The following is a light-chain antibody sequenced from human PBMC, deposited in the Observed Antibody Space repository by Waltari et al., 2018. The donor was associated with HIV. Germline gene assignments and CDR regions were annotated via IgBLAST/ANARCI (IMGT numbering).Light chain of an antibody. J-gene: IGKJ4*01. CDR3: QQYYCTPFT. CDR1: QSVLYSSNNKNY. V-gene: IGKV4-1*01. Sequence: DIVMTQSPDSLVVSLGERATIHCKSRQSVLYSSNNKNYVALYQQKPGQPPKLLIYWASTRESGVPDRFSGSGSGTDFTLTISSLQAEDVAVYYCQQYYCTPFTFGGGTKVEIK. CDR2: WAS.